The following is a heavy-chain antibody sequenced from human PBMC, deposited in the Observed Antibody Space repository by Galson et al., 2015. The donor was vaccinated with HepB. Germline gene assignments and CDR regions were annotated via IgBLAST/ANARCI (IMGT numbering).Heavy chain of an antibody. D-gene: IGHD3-3*01. CDR1: GYSFTSYW. CDR3: ANGNKSITIFGDYYYYGMDV. Sequence: SGAEVKKPGESLRISCKGSGYSFTSYWISWVRQMPGKGLEWMGRIDPSDSYTNYSPSFQGHVTISADKSISTAYLQWSSLKASDTAMYYCANGNKSITIFGDYYYYGMDVWGQGTTVTVSS. J-gene: IGHJ6*02. V-gene: IGHV5-10-1*01. CDR2: IDPSDSYT.